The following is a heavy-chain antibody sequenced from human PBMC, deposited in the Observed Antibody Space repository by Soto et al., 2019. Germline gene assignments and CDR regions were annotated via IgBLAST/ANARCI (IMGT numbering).Heavy chain of an antibody. V-gene: IGHV3-15*01. CDR1: GFTFSNAW. Sequence: GGSLRLSCAASGFTFSNAWMSWVRQAPGKGLEWVGRIKSKTDGGTTDYAAPVKGRFTISRDDSKNTLYLQMNSLKTEDTAVYYCTTARITMIVVVNIDAFDIWGQGTMVTVSS. D-gene: IGHD3-22*01. CDR3: TTARITMIVVVNIDAFDI. CDR2: IKSKTDGGTT. J-gene: IGHJ3*02.